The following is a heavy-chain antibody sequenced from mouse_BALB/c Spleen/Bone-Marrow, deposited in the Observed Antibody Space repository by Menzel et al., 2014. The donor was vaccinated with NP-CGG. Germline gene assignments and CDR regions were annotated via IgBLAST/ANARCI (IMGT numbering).Heavy chain of an antibody. CDR1: GYTFTDYY. CDR3: AKGGYGSSYVRYYAMDY. D-gene: IGHD1-1*01. CDR2: IYPGSGNT. J-gene: IGHJ4*01. Sequence: QVQLQQSGAELARPGASVKLSCKASGYTFTDYYINWVKQRTGQGLEWIGEIYPGSGNTYYNEKFKGKATLTADKSSSTAYMQLSSLTSEDSAVYFCAKGGYGSSYVRYYAMDYWGQAASANVSS. V-gene: IGHV1-77*01.